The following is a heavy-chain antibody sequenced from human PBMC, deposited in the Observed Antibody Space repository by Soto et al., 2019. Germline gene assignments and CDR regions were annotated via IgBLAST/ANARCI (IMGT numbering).Heavy chain of an antibody. Sequence: QVQLVQSGAEVKKPGSSVKVSCQASGGTFSSYAISWVRQAPGHGLEWMGGIIPIFGTATYAQKFQVRVTLTADESARTAYMELSSLSSEDTAVYYCATAEGWNWFDPWGQGTLVTVSS. V-gene: IGHV1-69*01. CDR1: GGTFSSYA. CDR3: ATAEGWNWFDP. CDR2: IIPIFGTA. J-gene: IGHJ5*02. D-gene: IGHD6-19*01.